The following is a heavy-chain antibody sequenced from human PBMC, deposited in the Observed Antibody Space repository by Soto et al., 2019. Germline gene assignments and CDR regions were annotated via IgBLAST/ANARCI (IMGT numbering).Heavy chain of an antibody. Sequence: QVQMVESGGGVVQPGRSLRLSCAASGFSFSTYGMHWVRPAPGKGLEWMAVISNDGSNKYYADSVKGRFTISRDNSKDTLVLQMNSLRGEDTAIYYCAKVIRADSTSSNFYYYSGMDVWGQGTTVTVSS. CDR1: GFSFSTYG. D-gene: IGHD6-6*01. V-gene: IGHV3-30*18. J-gene: IGHJ6*02. CDR2: ISNDGSNK. CDR3: AKVIRADSTSSNFYYYSGMDV.